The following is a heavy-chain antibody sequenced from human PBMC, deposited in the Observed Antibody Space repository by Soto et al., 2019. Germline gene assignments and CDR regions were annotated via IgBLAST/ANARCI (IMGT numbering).Heavy chain of an antibody. V-gene: IGHV3-23*01. J-gene: IGHJ6*02. CDR2: ISGSGGST. CDR3: AKQGIAAAGPYYYYGMDV. CDR1: GFTFSSYA. D-gene: IGHD6-13*01. Sequence: SLRLSCAASGFTFSSYAMSWVRQAPGKGLEWVSAISGSGGSTYYADSVKGRFTISRDNSKNTLYLQMNSLRAEDTAVYYCAKQGIAAAGPYYYYGMDVWGQGTTVTVSS.